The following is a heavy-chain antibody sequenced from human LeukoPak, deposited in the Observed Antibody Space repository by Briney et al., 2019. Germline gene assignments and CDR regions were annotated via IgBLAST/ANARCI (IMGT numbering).Heavy chain of an antibody. D-gene: IGHD3-16*02. CDR2: IYYSGST. V-gene: IGHV4-59*01. Sequence: SETLSLTRTVSGGSISSYYWSWIRQPPGKGLEWIGYIYYSGSTNYNPSLKSRVTISVDTSKNQFSLKLSSVTAADTAVYYCASHYDYVWGSYRNWGQGTLVTVSS. CDR3: ASHYDYVWGSYRN. CDR1: GGSISSYY. J-gene: IGHJ4*02.